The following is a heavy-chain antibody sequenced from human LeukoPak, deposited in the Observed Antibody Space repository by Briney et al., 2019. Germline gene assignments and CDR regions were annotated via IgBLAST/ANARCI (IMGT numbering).Heavy chain of an antibody. V-gene: IGHV1-2*02. Sequence: ASVKVSCKASGYTFTGYYMYWVRQAPGQGLEWIGFLNPNTGGTSYAQKVQARVTMTRDTSISTAYMELSGLTSDDTAVYYCARRYDFWSGYPTAFDYWGQGTLVTVSS. J-gene: IGHJ4*02. D-gene: IGHD3-3*01. CDR2: LNPNTGGT. CDR1: GYTFTGYY. CDR3: ARRYDFWSGYPTAFDY.